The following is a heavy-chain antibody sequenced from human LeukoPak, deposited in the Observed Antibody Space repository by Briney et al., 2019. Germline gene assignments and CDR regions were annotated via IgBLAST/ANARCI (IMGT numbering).Heavy chain of an antibody. CDR1: GFTVSKYA. V-gene: IGHV3-13*01. CDR3: ARGDYCSSTSCYRRWPPDNWFDP. J-gene: IGHJ5*02. D-gene: IGHD2-2*01. Sequence: GGSLRLSCAGSGFTVSKYAMFWVRQPTGKHLEWVAAIGTAGDTYYSDSVKGRFTIYRENANNSLYLQMNSLGAADTAVYYCARGDYCSSTSCYRRWPPDNWFDPWGQGTLVTVSS. CDR2: IGTAGDT.